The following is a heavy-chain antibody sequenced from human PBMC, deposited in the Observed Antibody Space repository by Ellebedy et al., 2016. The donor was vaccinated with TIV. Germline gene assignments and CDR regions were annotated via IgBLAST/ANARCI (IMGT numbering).Heavy chain of an antibody. CDR1: GFSLTGSD. Sequence: GESLMISCAASGFSLTGSDLHWVRLRRGKGLEWVAASGAAGDTYYPDSVRGRFTLSRESAKNSFYLQMNSLTAGDTAVYYCARGGPGGDNWFFGLWGRGTQATVSS. J-gene: IGHJ2*01. CDR2: SGAAGDT. D-gene: IGHD3-10*01. CDR3: ARGGPGGDNWFFGL. V-gene: IGHV3-13*01.